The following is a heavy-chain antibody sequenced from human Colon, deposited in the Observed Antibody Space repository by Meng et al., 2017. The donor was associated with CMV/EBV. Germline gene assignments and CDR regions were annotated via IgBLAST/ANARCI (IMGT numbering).Heavy chain of an antibody. V-gene: IGHV1-69*01. Sequence: VQLVECGAEVKEPGSAVKVSCKASGGSFSSYAVSWVRQAPGQGLEWMGGIIPISGTPNYAQKFQDRVTITADESTSTAYMELSSLRSEDTAVYYCARGSRYSSSYRYYYYYMDVWGKGTTVTVSS. CDR2: IIPISGTP. CDR1: GGSFSSYA. CDR3: ARGSRYSSSYRYYYYYMDV. J-gene: IGHJ6*03. D-gene: IGHD6-6*01.